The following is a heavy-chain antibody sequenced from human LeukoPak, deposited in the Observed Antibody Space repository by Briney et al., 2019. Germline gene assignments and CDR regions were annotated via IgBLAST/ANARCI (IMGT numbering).Heavy chain of an antibody. CDR1: EFIFSNVW. V-gene: IGHV3-15*01. J-gene: IGHJ3*01. CDR3: INQKTYYYDSSGYHRAFDF. CDR2: IKTITVGGTT. Sequence: GGSLRLSCAASEFIFSNVWMNWVRQAPGKGLEWIGRIKTITVGGTTDYAAPVKGRFTISRDDSKNTLYLQMNSLKTEDTAVYYCINQKTYYYDSSGYHRAFDFWGQGTMVTVSS. D-gene: IGHD3-22*01.